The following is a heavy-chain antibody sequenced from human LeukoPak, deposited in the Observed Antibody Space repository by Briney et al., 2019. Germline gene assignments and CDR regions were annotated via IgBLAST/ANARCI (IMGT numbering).Heavy chain of an antibody. J-gene: IGHJ4*02. Sequence: GGSLRLSCAASGVTFSDCYMNWIRQAPGKGLEWVSYISSSSSTIYYVDSVKGRFTISRDNAKNSLYLQMNSLRAEDTAVYYCAKLGRNYFDYWGQGTLVTVSS. CDR2: ISSSSSTI. D-gene: IGHD3-10*01. CDR3: AKLGRNYFDY. V-gene: IGHV3-11*04. CDR1: GVTFSDCY.